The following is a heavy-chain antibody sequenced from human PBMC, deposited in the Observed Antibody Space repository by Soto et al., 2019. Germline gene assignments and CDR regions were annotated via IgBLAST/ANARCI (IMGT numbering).Heavy chain of an antibody. CDR1: GFTFSSYG. CDR3: ARDGVVIPAAMFDPGGWFDP. J-gene: IGHJ5*02. D-gene: IGHD2-2*01. V-gene: IGHV3-33*01. Sequence: GGSLRLSCAASGFTFSSYGMHWVRQAPGKGLEWVAIIWYDGSNKYYADSVKGRFTISRDHSKNTLYLQMNSLRAEDTAVYYCARDGVVIPAAMFDPGGWFDPWGQGTLVTVSS. CDR2: IWYDGSNK.